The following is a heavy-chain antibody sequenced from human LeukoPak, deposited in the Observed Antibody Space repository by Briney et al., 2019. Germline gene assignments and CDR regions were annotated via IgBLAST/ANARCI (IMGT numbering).Heavy chain of an antibody. CDR2: IYYSGST. CDR3: ARDVGLRYCSSTSCMLGAFDI. V-gene: IGHV4-31*11. J-gene: IGHJ3*02. D-gene: IGHD2-2*01. CDR1: GGSFSGYY. Sequence: SETLSLTCAVYGGSFSGYYWSWIRQHPGKGLEWIGYIYYSGSTYYNPSLKSRVTISVDTSKNQFSLKLSSVTAADTAVYYCARDVGLRYCSSTSCMLGAFDIWGQGTMVTVSS.